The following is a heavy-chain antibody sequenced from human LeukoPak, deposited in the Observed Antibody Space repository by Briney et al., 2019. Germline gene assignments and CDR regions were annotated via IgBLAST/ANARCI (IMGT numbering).Heavy chain of an antibody. CDR1: GYTFTSYG. D-gene: IGHD5-24*01. CDR3: ARSLRQQFSVPLGY. J-gene: IGHJ4*02. V-gene: IGHV1-18*01. Sequence: ASVKVSRKASGYTFTSYGISWVRQAPGQGLEWMGWISAYNGNTNYAQKLQGRVTMTTDTSTSTAYMELRSLRSDDTAVYYCARSLRQQFSVPLGYWGQGTLVTVSS. CDR2: ISAYNGNT.